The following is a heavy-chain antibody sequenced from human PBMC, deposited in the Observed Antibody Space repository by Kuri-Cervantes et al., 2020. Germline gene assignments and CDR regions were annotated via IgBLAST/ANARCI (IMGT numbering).Heavy chain of an antibody. V-gene: IGHV3-9*01. J-gene: IGHJ4*02. D-gene: IGHD5-12*01. CDR2: ISWNSGSI. Sequence: SLKISCAASGFTFDDYAMHWVRQAPGKGLEWVSGISWNSGSIGYADSVKGRFTISRDNAKNSLYLQMNSLRAEDTAVYYCARGYSGYDGGNYWGQGTLVTVSS. CDR1: GFTFDDYA. CDR3: ARGYSGYDGGNY.